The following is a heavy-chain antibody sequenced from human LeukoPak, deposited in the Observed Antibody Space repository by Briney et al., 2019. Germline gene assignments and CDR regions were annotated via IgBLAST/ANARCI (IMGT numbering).Heavy chain of an antibody. CDR1: GGSSSSGDYF. J-gene: IGHJ6*02. D-gene: IGHD4-17*01. Sequence: SETLSLTCTVSGGSSSSGDYFWNWIRQPPGKGLEWIGYIYYSGSTYYNPSLKSRVSISVDTSKNQFSLKLSSVTAADTAVYYCARVVTTNPLGMDVWGQGTTVTVSS. CDR2: IYYSGST. V-gene: IGHV4-30-4*02. CDR3: ARVVTTNPLGMDV.